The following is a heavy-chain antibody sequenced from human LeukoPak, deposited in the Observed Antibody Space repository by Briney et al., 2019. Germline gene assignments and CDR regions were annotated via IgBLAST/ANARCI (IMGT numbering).Heavy chain of an antibody. CDR1: GGSINGYY. Sequence: SETLSLTCTVSGGSINGYYWSWNRQPPGRGLEYIGHIYYNGNTDYNPSLKSRVTISVDTSKNQFSLNLNSLTAADTAVYYCARWYCSSGTCYYLDYWGHGTLVTVSS. CDR2: IYYNGNT. CDR3: ARWYCSSGTCYYLDY. J-gene: IGHJ4*01. D-gene: IGHD2-2*01. V-gene: IGHV4-59*01.